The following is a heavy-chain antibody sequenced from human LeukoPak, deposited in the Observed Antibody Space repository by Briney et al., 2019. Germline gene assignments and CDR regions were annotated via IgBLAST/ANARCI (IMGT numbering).Heavy chain of an antibody. CDR2: INHSGST. CDR3: ARGVIWIQLWLQREGGWFDP. J-gene: IGHJ5*02. Sequence: SETLSLTCAVYGGSFSGYYWSWIRQPPGKGLEWIGEINHSGSTNYNPSLKSRVTISVDTSKNQFSLKLSSVTAADTAVYYCARGVIWIQLWLQREGGWFDPWGQGTLVTVSS. CDR1: GGSFSGYY. D-gene: IGHD5-18*01. V-gene: IGHV4-34*01.